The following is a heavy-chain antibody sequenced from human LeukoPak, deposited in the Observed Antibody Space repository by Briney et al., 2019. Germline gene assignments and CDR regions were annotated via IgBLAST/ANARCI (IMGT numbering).Heavy chain of an antibody. Sequence: SETLSLTCTVSGGSVSSGSYYWSWIRQPPGKGLEWIGEINHSGSTNYNPSLKSRVTVSVDTSKNQFSLKLSSVTAADTAVYYCARGLDIVVVPANWEEGSSWSPIDYWGQGTLVTVSS. V-gene: IGHV4-61*01. CDR1: GGSVSSGSYY. CDR3: ARGLDIVVVPANWEEGSSWSPIDY. D-gene: IGHD2-2*03. J-gene: IGHJ4*02. CDR2: INHSGST.